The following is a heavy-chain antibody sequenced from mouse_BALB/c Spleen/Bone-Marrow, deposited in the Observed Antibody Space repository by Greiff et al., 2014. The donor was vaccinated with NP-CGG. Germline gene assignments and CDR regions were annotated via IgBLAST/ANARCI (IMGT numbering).Heavy chain of an antibody. CDR1: GYTFTSYY. Sequence: QVQLQQSGPELVKPGASVRVSCKASGYTFTSYYIHWVKQRPGQGLEWIGWINLGNVNTKYNQKFKGKATLTADKPSSTAYMQLKSLTSEDSAVYFCARWDDRNYGFAYWGQGTLVTVSA. V-gene: IGHV1S56*01. CDR3: ARWDDRNYGFAY. D-gene: IGHD2-5*01. J-gene: IGHJ3*01. CDR2: INLGNVNT.